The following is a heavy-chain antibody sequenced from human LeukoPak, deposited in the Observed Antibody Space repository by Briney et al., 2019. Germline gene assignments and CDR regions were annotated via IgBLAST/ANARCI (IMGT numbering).Heavy chain of an antibody. J-gene: IGHJ4*02. CDR3: ARGYSSGWYVYSDY. Sequence: ASVKVSCKASGYTFTSYAMNWVRQAPGQGLEWMGWINTNTGNPTYAQGFTGRFVFSLDTSVSTAYLQISSLKAEDTAVYYCARGYSSGWYVYSDYWGQGTLVTVSS. CDR1: GYTFTSYA. V-gene: IGHV7-4-1*02. D-gene: IGHD6-19*01. CDR2: INTNTGNP.